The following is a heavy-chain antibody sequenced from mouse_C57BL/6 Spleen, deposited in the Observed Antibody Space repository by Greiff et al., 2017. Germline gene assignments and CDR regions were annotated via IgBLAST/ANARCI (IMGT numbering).Heavy chain of an antibody. V-gene: IGHV1-22*01. CDR1: GYTFTDYN. CDR3: AREYDYDRYAMDY. J-gene: IGHJ4*01. D-gene: IGHD2-4*01. Sequence: VQLQQSGPELVKPGASVKMSCKASGYTFTDYNMHWVKQSHGKSLEWIGYINPNNGGTSYNQKFKGKATLTVNKSSSTAYMELRSLTSEDSAVYYCAREYDYDRYAMDYWGQGTSVTVSS. CDR2: INPNNGGT.